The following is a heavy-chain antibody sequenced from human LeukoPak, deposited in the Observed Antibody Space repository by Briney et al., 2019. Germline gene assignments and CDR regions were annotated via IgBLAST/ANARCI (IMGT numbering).Heavy chain of an antibody. CDR2: IIPIFGTA. V-gene: IGHV1-69*06. Sequence: SVKVSCKASGGTFSSYAISWVRQAPGQGLEWMGGIIPIFGTANYAQKFQGRVTITADKSTSTAYMELSSLRSEDTAVYYCARAGYYGSGNRRFRGVEFDIWGQGTMVTVSS. D-gene: IGHD3-10*01. CDR3: ARAGYYGSGNRRFRGVEFDI. J-gene: IGHJ3*02. CDR1: GGTFSSYA.